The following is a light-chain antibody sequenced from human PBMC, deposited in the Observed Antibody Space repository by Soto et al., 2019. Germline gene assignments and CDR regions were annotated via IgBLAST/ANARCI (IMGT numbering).Light chain of an antibody. CDR2: DAX. Sequence: EIVVTQSPATLTLSQGDRVTLCXRASQSVPMNSAWYQQTPGQXTRLLXXDAXTRATGILDRFSGSGSGRDFTLTLSRLEPEDFAVYYCRQYGRSLGCAFGGGTKVDIK. V-gene: IGKV3-20*01. CDR3: RQYGRSLGCA. CDR1: QSVPMN. J-gene: IGKJ4*01.